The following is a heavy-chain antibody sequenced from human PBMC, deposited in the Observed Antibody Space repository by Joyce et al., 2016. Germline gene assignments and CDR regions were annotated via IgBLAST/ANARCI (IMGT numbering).Heavy chain of an antibody. CDR3: ARDSIPREGGTSEVLVTKRSYNWLEP. D-gene: IGHD3-3*02. CDR1: GYSFTSYY. V-gene: IGHV1-46*01. Sequence: QVQLVQSGAEVKKPGASVKVSCEASGYSFTSYYMHWVRQAPGQGLEWVGMTSETSTSTVYMELRSLRSDDTAVYFCARDSIPREGGTSEVLVTKRSYNWLEPWGQGTLVTVSS. J-gene: IGHJ5*02.